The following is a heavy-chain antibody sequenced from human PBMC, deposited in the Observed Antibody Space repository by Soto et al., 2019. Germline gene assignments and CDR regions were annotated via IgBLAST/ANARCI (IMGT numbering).Heavy chain of an antibody. CDR3: AKLFVEMATVAFDY. Sequence: PGGSLRLSYAASGFTFSSYAVSWVRQAPGKGLEWVSAISCSGGSTYYADSVKGRFTISRDNSKNTLYLQMNSLRAEDTAVYYCAKLFVEMATVAFDYWGQGTLVTVSS. CDR2: ISCSGGST. CDR1: GFTFSSYA. V-gene: IGHV3-23*01. J-gene: IGHJ4*02. D-gene: IGHD4-4*01.